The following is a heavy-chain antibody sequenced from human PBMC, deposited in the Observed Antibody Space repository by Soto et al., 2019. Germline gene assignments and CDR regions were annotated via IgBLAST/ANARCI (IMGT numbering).Heavy chain of an antibody. Sequence: GGSLRLSCAVSGFTFSAYWMHWVRQVPGKGLTWVSRISDDGSTATYADSVKGRFIISRDNAKNSLYLEMNTLRADDSGLYYCARGPRVSSTGTGAHWGRGTLVTVS. J-gene: IGHJ4*02. V-gene: IGHV3-74*01. D-gene: IGHD1-1*01. CDR2: ISDDGSTA. CDR1: GFTFSAYW. CDR3: ARGPRVSSTGTGAH.